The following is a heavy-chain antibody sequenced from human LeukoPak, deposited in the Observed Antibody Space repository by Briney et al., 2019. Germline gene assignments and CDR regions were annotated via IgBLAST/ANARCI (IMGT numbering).Heavy chain of an antibody. J-gene: IGHJ6*03. Sequence: PGGSLRLSCAASGFTFSSYVMHWVRQAPGKGLEWVAIISYDGSNEYYADSVKGRFTISRDNSKNTLYLQMNTLRAEDTAVYYCAKASRFGYSYGPREYFYYMDVWGKGTTVTISS. D-gene: IGHD5-18*01. CDR1: GFTFSSYV. CDR3: AKASRFGYSYGPREYFYYMDV. CDR2: ISYDGSNE. V-gene: IGHV3-30*04.